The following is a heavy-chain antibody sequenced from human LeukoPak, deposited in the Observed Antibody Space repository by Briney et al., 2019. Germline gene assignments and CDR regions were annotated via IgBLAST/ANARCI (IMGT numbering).Heavy chain of an antibody. CDR3: ARDLKPYHSSGYYGY. CDR1: GFTFSTYG. CDR2: ISGSGGST. V-gene: IGHV3-23*01. J-gene: IGHJ4*02. Sequence: PGGSLRLSCAASGFTFSTYGMSWVRQAPGKGLEWVSAISGSGGSTYYADSVKGRFTISRDNSKNTLYLQMNSPRAEDTAVYYCARDLKPYHSSGYYGYWGQGTLVTVSS. D-gene: IGHD3-22*01.